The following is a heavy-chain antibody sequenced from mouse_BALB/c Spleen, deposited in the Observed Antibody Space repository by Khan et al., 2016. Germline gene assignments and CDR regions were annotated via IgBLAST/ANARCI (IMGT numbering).Heavy chain of an antibody. V-gene: IGHV5-4*02. CDR3: AREGLRRGFAY. CDR2: ISDGGSYT. D-gene: IGHD2-4*01. J-gene: IGHJ3*01. CDR1: GFTFSDYY. Sequence: EVELVAAGGGLVKPGGSLKLSCAASGFTFSDYYMYWVRQTPEKRLVWVATISDGGSYTYYPDSVKGRFTISRDNAKNNLYLQMSSLKSGDTAMDYCAREGLRRGFAYWGQGTLVTVSA.